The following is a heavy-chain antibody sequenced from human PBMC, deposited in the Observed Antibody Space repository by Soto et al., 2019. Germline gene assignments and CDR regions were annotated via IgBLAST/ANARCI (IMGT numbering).Heavy chain of an antibody. V-gene: IGHV3-7*05. J-gene: IGHJ1*01. D-gene: IGHD5-18*01. Sequence: GGSLRLSCAASGFTFSSYWMSWVRQAPGKGLEWVANIKQDGSEKYYVDSVKGRFTISRDNAKNSLYLQMNSLRAEDTAVYYCARLGDSDKKGLLSFWGQGTLVTVSS. CDR3: ARLGDSDKKGLLSF. CDR2: IKQDGSEK. CDR1: GFTFSSYW.